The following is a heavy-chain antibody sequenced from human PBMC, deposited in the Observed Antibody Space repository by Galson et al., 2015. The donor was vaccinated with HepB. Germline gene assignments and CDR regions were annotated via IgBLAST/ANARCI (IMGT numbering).Heavy chain of an antibody. CDR1: GFTFSSYG. D-gene: IGHD3-16*01. V-gene: IGHV3-30*18. CDR3: AKDRAWGISIDY. CDR2: ISYDGSNK. J-gene: IGHJ4*02. Sequence: SLRLSCAASGFTFSSYGMHWVRQAPGKGLEWVAVISYDGSNKYYADSVKGRFTISRDNSKNTLYLQMNSLRAEDTAVYYCAKDRAWGISIDYWGQGTLVTVSS.